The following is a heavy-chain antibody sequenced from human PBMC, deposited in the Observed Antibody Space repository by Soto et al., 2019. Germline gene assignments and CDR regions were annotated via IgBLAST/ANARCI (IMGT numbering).Heavy chain of an antibody. V-gene: IGHV3-74*01. CDR3: AIRASYYDSSGYFDY. CDR1: GFTFSSYW. J-gene: IGHJ4*02. D-gene: IGHD3-22*01. Sequence: EVQLVESGRGLVQPGGSLRLSCAASGFTFSSYWMHWVRQAPGKGLVWVSRINSDGSSTSYADSVKGRFTISRDNAKNTLYLQMNSLRAEDTAVYYCAIRASYYDSSGYFDYWGQGTLVTVSS. CDR2: INSDGSST.